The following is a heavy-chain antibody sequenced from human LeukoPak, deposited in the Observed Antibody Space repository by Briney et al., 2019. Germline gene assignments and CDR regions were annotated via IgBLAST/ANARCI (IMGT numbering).Heavy chain of an antibody. V-gene: IGHV3-23*01. Sequence: GGSLRLSCAASGFTFSSYAMSWVRQAPGKGLEWVSAISGSGGSTYYADSVKGRFTISRDNSKNTLYLQMNSLRAEDTALYYCARGRTNYYYFDYWGQGTLVTVSS. D-gene: IGHD5-24*01. CDR1: GFTFSSYA. CDR3: ARGRTNYYYFDY. CDR2: ISGSGGST. J-gene: IGHJ4*02.